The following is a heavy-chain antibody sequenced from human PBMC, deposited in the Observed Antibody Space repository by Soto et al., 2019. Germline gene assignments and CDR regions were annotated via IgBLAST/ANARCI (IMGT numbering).Heavy chain of an antibody. V-gene: IGHV3-53*01. Sequence: GGSLRLSCAASGFSVSSTYMSWVRQAPGKGLEWVSTLSDRGTSHYADSVTGRFSVSRDNSKNTLYLQMNGLRADDTAIYFCAGDCASGGYDYRGTATQFTFSS. CDR3: AGDCASGGYDY. D-gene: IGHD5-12*01. CDR2: LSDRGTS. J-gene: IGHJ4*02. CDR1: GFSVSSTY.